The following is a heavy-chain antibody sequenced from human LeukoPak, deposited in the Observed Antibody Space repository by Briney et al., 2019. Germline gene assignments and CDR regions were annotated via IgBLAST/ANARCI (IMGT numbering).Heavy chain of an antibody. CDR3: ASGVYSGYDYQTIDY. D-gene: IGHD5-12*01. Sequence: SETLSLTCAVYGGSFSGYYWSLIRQPPGKGLEWIEEINHSGSTNYNPSLKSRVTISVDTSKNQFSLKLSSVTAADTAVYYCASGVYSGYDYQTIDYWGQGTLVTVSS. CDR1: GGSFSGYY. V-gene: IGHV4-34*01. J-gene: IGHJ4*02. CDR2: INHSGST.